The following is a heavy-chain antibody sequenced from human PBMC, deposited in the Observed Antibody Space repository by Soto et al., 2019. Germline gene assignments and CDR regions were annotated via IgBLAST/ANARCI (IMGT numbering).Heavy chain of an antibody. CDR3: ARALRVVILSPFDI. D-gene: IGHD3-3*01. CDR2: ISRTGGSI. CDR1: GFTFNTYS. V-gene: IGHV3-48*01. J-gene: IGHJ3*02. Sequence: GGSLRLSCAASGFTFNTYSMNWVRQAPGKGLEWVSYISRTGGSIQYAASLKGRFTITRDNAKNSLYRQMNSLRAEDTAVYYCARALRVVILSPFDIWGQGTMVTVSS.